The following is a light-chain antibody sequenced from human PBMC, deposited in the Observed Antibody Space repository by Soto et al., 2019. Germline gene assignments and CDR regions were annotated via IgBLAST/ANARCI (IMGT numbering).Light chain of an antibody. Sequence: QSALTQPASVSGSPGQSITISCTGTSSNVGSYDLVSWYQQHPGKAPKLLIYEVTKRPSGVSNRFSGSKSGNTASLTISGLQAEDEADYACCSYAASNTLIFGGGTKVTV. V-gene: IGLV2-23*02. CDR2: EVT. CDR1: SSNVGSYDL. J-gene: IGLJ2*01. CDR3: CSYAASNTLI.